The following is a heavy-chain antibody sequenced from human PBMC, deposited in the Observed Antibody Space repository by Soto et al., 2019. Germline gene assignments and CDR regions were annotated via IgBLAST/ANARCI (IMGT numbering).Heavy chain of an antibody. CDR1: GYSFTSYW. V-gene: IGHV5-51*01. CDR2: IYPGDSDT. CDR3: ARGPLRYSSSWLYSWFDP. D-gene: IGHD6-13*01. Sequence: GESLKISCKGSGYSFTSYWIGWVRQMPGKGLEWMGIIYPGDSDTRYSPSFQGQVTISADKSISTAYLQWSSLKASDTAMYYCARGPLRYSSSWLYSWFDPWGQGTLVTVSS. J-gene: IGHJ5*02.